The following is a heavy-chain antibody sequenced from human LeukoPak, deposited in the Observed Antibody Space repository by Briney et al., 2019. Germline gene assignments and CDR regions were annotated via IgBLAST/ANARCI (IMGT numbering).Heavy chain of an antibody. Sequence: GGSLRLSCAASGFTFSSYAMSWVRQAPGKGLEWVSAISGSGGSTYYADSVKGRFTISRDNSKNTLYLQINSLRAEDTAVYYCAKDSGGNYYYYGMDVWGQGTTVTVSS. D-gene: IGHD1-26*01. V-gene: IGHV3-23*01. CDR3: AKDSGGNYYYYGMDV. CDR2: ISGSGGST. J-gene: IGHJ6*02. CDR1: GFTFSSYA.